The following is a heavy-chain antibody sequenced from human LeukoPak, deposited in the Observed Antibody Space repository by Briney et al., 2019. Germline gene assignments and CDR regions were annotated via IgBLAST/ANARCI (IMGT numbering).Heavy chain of an antibody. Sequence: PSETLSLTCTVSGGSISSYYWGWIRQPPGKELEWIGSIYYSGSTYYNPSLKSRVPISVDTSKNQFSLKLSSVTAADTAVYYCARLSSSGYYPDYWGQGTLVTVSS. V-gene: IGHV4-39*01. CDR3: ARLSSSGYYPDY. CDR2: IYYSGST. CDR1: GGSISSYY. D-gene: IGHD3-22*01. J-gene: IGHJ4*02.